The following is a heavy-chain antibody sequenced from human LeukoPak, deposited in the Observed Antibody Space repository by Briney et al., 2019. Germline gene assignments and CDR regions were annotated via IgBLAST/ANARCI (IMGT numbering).Heavy chain of an antibody. D-gene: IGHD3-22*01. V-gene: IGHV3-9*01. J-gene: IGHJ4*02. Sequence: GGSLRLSCAASGFTFDDYAMHWVRQAPGKGLEWVSGISWNSGSIGYADSVKGRFTISRDNAKNSLYLQMNGLRAEDTALYYCAKGDYYDSSGYHRWGGDFDYWGQGTLVTVSS. CDR1: GFTFDDYA. CDR2: ISWNSGSI. CDR3: AKGDYYDSSGYHRWGGDFDY.